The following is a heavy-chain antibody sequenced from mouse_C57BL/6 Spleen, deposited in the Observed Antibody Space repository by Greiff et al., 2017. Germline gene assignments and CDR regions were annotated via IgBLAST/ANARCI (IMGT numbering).Heavy chain of an antibody. Sequence: QVQLQQPGAELVKPGASVKLSCRASGYTFTSYWMHWVKQSPGRGLEWIGRIDPSSGGTMYNEKFKSKATLNVDKPHSTAYMQLRNLTSEDSAVDYCAREAYSNYDYWGQGTTLTVSS. D-gene: IGHD2-5*01. V-gene: IGHV1-72*01. CDR1: GYTFTSYW. CDR2: IDPSSGGT. CDR3: AREAYSNYDY. J-gene: IGHJ2*01.